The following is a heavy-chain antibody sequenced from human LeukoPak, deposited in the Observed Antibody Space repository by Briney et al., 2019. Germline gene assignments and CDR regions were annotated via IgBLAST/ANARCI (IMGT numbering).Heavy chain of an antibody. CDR1: GGTFNNYA. J-gene: IGHJ5*02. CDR3: AISSSGYTYGYVSGWFDP. V-gene: IGHV1-69*01. D-gene: IGHD5-18*01. Sequence: SVKVSCKTSGGTFNNYAISWVRQAPGQGLEWMGGIIHIFGTTNYAQKFQGRVTITADGSTRTAWMGLSSLRSEDTAVYYCAISSSGYTYGYVSGWFDPWGQGTQVTVSS. CDR2: IIHIFGTT.